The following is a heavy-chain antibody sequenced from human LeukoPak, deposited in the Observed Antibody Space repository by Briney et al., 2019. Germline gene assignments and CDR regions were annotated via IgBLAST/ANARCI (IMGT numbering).Heavy chain of an antibody. J-gene: IGHJ1*01. Sequence: GRSLRLSCAASGFTFDNYAMNWVRHVPGKGLEWISLISWNSGTIGYADSVKGRFTISRDNANNFLYLQMNSLRAEDTALYYCARAYKDRSLAGKKEFFQHWGQGTLVTVSS. CDR3: ARAYKDRSLAGKKEFFQH. D-gene: IGHD6-19*01. V-gene: IGHV3-9*01. CDR2: ISWNSGTI. CDR1: GFTFDNYA.